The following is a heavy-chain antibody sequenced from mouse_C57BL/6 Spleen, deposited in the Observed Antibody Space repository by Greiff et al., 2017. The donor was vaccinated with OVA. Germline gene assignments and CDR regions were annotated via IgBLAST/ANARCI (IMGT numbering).Heavy chain of an antibody. Sequence: EVQLQQSGPELVKPGASVKIPCKASGYTFTDYNMDWVKQSHGKSLEWIGDINPNNGGTIYNQKFKGKATLTVDKTTRTENMERSRLTYEDAEDYYGAVSGYLFAYGGQGTLVTVAA. CDR3: AVSGYLFAY. CDR1: GYTFTDYN. V-gene: IGHV1-18*01. CDR2: INPNNGGT. D-gene: IGHD2-2*01. J-gene: IGHJ3*01.